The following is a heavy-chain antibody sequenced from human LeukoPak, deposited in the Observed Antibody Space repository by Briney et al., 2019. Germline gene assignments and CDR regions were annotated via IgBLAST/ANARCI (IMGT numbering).Heavy chain of an antibody. V-gene: IGHV3-20*04. CDR2: INWNGGST. J-gene: IGHJ4*02. CDR1: GFTFSDYY. CDR3: ARAVAGRVDY. Sequence: GGSLRLSCAASGFTFSDYYMSWIRQAPGKGLEWVSGINWNGGSTGYADSVKGRFTISRDNAKNSLYLQMNSLRAEDTALYYCARAVAGRVDYWGQGTLVTVSS. D-gene: IGHD6-19*01.